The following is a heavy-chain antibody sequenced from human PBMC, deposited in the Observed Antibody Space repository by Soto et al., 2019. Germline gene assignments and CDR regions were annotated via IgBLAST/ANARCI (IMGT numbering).Heavy chain of an antibody. CDR1: GFTFSNYA. CDR2: ISYDGSNK. J-gene: IGHJ4*02. CDR3: AKDRMVSPYYFDY. Sequence: QVQLVESGGGVVQPGRSLRLSCAASGFTFSNYAMNWVRQAPGKGLEWVAVISYDGSNKYYADSVKGRFTISRDNSKNTMYLQVNSLRAEDTAVYYCAKDRMVSPYYFDYWGQGTLVTVSS. D-gene: IGHD2-21*01. V-gene: IGHV3-30*18.